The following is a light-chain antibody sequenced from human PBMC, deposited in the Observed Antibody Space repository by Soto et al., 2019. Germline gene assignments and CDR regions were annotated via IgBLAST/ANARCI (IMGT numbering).Light chain of an antibody. V-gene: IGKV1-5*03. J-gene: IGKJ1*01. CDR3: QQYNSYSPWT. CDR1: QSISNW. Sequence: DIQMTQSPSTLSASVGDRVTITCRASQSISNWLAWYQQKPGKAPKLLIYKASSLESGVPSRLSGSGSGTEFTLTISSLQPDDFATYYCQQYNSYSPWTFGQGTKVEIK. CDR2: KAS.